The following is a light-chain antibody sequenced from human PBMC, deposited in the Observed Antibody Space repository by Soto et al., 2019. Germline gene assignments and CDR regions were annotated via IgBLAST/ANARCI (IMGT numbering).Light chain of an antibody. CDR2: KVS. J-gene: IGKJ5*01. Sequence: DVVMTQSPLSLPVTLGQPASISFRSNXSLVHSDGIAYFSWFQQRPGRSPRRLIYKVSNRDSGVPARFSGSGSGTDFALKISRVEAEDVGVYYCMQGTHLPITFGQGTLLEIK. CDR3: MQGTHLPIT. CDR1: XSLVHSDGIAY. V-gene: IGKV2-30*02.